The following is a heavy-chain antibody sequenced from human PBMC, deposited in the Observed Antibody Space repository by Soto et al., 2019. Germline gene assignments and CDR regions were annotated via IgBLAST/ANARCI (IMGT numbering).Heavy chain of an antibody. CDR2: IYWKDDK. CDR3: AHSQRWWGPFDY. D-gene: IGHD5-18*01. CDR1: GFSLTTRGVG. Sequence: QITLKESGPTLVKPTQTLTLTCSFSGFSLTTRGVGVGWIRQPPEKAPEWRALIYWKDDKRHNPPLKSRLTNAKDTSKNQVVLTLTTMDPVHTSTYYGAHSQRWWGPFDYWGQGTLVTVSS. V-gene: IGHV2-5*01. J-gene: IGHJ4*02.